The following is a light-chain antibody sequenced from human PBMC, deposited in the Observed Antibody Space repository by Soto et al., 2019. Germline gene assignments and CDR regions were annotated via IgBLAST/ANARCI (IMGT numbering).Light chain of an antibody. CDR3: QQYNNWSGP. CDR2: ATS. J-gene: IGKJ4*01. Sequence: EIVMTQSPATLSVSPGERVTLSCRASQGVSNNLAWYQQKPGQAPRLLIYATSTRATGVPARFSGSGSGAEFTLTISSLQSEDFAVYYCQQYNNWSGPFVGGTRVEVK. CDR1: QGVSNN. V-gene: IGKV3-15*01.